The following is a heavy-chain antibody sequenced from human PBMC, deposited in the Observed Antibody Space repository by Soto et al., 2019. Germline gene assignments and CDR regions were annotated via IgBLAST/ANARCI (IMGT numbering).Heavy chain of an antibody. CDR3: TTGRGYYLYYYYYMDV. J-gene: IGHJ6*03. Sequence: KPGGSLRLSCAASGFTFSNAWMSWVRQAPGKGLEWVGRIKSKTDGGTTDYAAPVKGRFTISRDDSKNTLYLQMNSLKNEDTAVYYCTTGRGYYLYYYYYMDVWGKGTTVTGSS. D-gene: IGHD3-22*01. CDR1: GFTFSNAW. V-gene: IGHV3-15*01. CDR2: IKSKTDGGTT.